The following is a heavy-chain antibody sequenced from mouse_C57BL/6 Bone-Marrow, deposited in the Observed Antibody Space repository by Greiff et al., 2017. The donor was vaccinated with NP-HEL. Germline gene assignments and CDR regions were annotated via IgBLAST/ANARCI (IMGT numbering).Heavy chain of an antibody. V-gene: IGHV5-17*01. CDR3: AKNYDYD. D-gene: IGHD2-4*01. CDR2: ISSGSSTI. Sequence: DVQLQESGGGLVKPGGSLKLSCAASGFTFSDYGMHWVRQAPEKGLEWVAYISSGSSTIYYADTVKGRFTISRDNAKNTLFLQMTSLRSEDTAMYYCAKNYDYDWGQGTSVTVSS. J-gene: IGHJ4*01. CDR1: GFTFSDYG.